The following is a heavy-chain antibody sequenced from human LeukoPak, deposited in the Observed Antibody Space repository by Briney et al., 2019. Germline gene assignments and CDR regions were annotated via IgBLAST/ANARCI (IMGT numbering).Heavy chain of an antibody. CDR2: IYYSGST. CDR1: GGSISSSSYY. CDR3: ARDPALGELLWFGESKQSYYYGMDV. V-gene: IGHV4-39*07. D-gene: IGHD3-10*01. Sequence: SETLSLTCTVSGGSISSSSYYWGWIRQPPGKGLEWIGSIYYSGSTYYNPSLKSRVTISVDTSKNQFSLKLSSVTAADTAVYYCARDPALGELLWFGESKQSYYYGMDVWGKGTTVTVSS. J-gene: IGHJ6*04.